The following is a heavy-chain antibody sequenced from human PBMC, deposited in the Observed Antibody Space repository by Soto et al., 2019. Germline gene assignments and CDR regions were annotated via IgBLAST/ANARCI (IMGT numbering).Heavy chain of an antibody. J-gene: IGHJ4*02. V-gene: IGHV4-31*03. CDR3: TTDRVGATPAPFDY. CDR1: GGSISSGGYY. Sequence: SETLSLTCTVSGGSISSGGYYWSWIRQHPGKGLEWIGYIYYSGSTYYNPSLKSRVTISVDTSKNQFSLKLSSVKTEDTAVYYCTTDRVGATPAPFDYWGQGTLVTVSS. D-gene: IGHD1-26*01. CDR2: IYYSGST.